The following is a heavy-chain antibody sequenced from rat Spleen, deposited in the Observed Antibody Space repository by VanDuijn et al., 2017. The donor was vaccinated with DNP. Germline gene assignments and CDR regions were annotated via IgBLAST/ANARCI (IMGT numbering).Heavy chain of an antibody. CDR3: ARYDGSYYYGGYFDF. Sequence: EVQLVESGGGLVQPGRSLKLSCAASGFIFSDYAMAWVRQAPKKGLEWVSTISYDGTSTYYRDSVKGRFTISRDNTKSTLYLQRDSLRSEDTATYYCARYDGSYYYGGYFDFWGPGTMVTVSS. J-gene: IGHJ1*01. CDR1: GFIFSDYA. D-gene: IGHD1-12*02. V-gene: IGHV5-17*01. CDR2: ISYDGTST.